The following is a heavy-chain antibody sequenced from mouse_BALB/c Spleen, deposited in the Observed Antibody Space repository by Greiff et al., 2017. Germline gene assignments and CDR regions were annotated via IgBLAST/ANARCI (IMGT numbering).Heavy chain of an antibody. CDR2: IDPENGNT. CDR1: GFNIKDYY. CDR3: ARGAGLRRSFAY. V-gene: IGHV14-1*02. Sequence: EVQLQQSGAELVRPGALVKLSCKASGFNIKDYYMHWVKQRPEQGLEWIGWIDPENGNTIYDPKFQGKASITADTSSNTAYLQLSSLTSEDTAVYYCARGAGLRRSFAYWGQGTLVTVSA. D-gene: IGHD2-4*01. J-gene: IGHJ3*01.